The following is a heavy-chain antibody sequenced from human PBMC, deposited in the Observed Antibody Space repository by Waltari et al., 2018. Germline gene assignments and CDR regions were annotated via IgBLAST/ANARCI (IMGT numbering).Heavy chain of an antibody. CDR1: GDSVSVNSAAA. CDR2: TYYMFKCSN. J-gene: IGHJ4*02. D-gene: IGHD6-6*01. V-gene: IGHV6-1*01. CDR3: SRVSSFSFDS. Sequence: QVQLQQSGPGLVKPSQTLSLTCAVSGDSVSVNSAAAWNWIRQSPSRGLEWLGSTYYMFKCSNEYAVSVRIRITFNPDTSKYQFSLYLNSVIPEDLAVYYCSRVSSFSFDSWGLGILFTVSS.